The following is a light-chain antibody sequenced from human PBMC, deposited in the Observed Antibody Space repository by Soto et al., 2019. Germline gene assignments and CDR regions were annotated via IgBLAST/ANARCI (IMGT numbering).Light chain of an antibody. Sequence: QSALTQPRSVSGSPGQSVTISCTGSSSDIGGYNYVSWYQQHPGKAPKLIIYDVSERPSGVPNRFSGSKSGNRASLTISGLQAEDEADYFCCSYGGTFTYIFGSGTQLTVL. J-gene: IGLJ7*01. CDR3: CSYGGTFTYI. CDR1: SSDIGGYNY. CDR2: DVS. V-gene: IGLV2-11*01.